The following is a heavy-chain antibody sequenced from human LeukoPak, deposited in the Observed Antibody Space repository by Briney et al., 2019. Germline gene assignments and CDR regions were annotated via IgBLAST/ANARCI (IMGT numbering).Heavy chain of an antibody. CDR2: INPNSGGT. V-gene: IGHV1-2*02. CDR1: GYTFTGYY. Sequence: ASVKVSCKASGYTFTGYYMHWVRQAPGQGLEWMGWINPNSGGTNYAQKFQGRVTMTRDTSISTAYMELSRLRSDDTAVYYRARAEIVGATRVPFDYWGQGTLVTVSS. J-gene: IGHJ4*02. D-gene: IGHD1-26*01. CDR3: ARAEIVGATRVPFDY.